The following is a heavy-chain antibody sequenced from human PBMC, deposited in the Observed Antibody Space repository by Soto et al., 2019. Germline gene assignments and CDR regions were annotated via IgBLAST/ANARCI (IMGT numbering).Heavy chain of an antibody. CDR3: ARDGRDYDESSGFMDV. Sequence: QVQLVESGGGVAQPGRSLRLSCAASGFTFSSYALHWVRQAPGKGLEWVAVIWYDGTIKDHSDSVKGRFTISRDNSKNTVYLQRNSLRAEDTAVYYCARDGRDYDESSGFMDVWGQGTTVIVSS. CDR1: GFTFSSYA. V-gene: IGHV3-33*01. J-gene: IGHJ6*02. CDR2: IWYDGTIK. D-gene: IGHD3-22*01.